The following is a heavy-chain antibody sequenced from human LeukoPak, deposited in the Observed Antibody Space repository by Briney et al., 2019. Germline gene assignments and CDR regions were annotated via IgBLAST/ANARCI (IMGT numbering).Heavy chain of an antibody. Sequence: GGSLRLSCAASGFTFSSYAMSWVRQAPGKGLEWVSAISGSGGSTYCADSVKGRLTISRDNSKNTLYLQMNSLRAEDTAVYYCAKDLNWSGSPPNTFDYWGQGTLVTVSS. CDR1: GFTFSSYA. CDR2: ISGSGGST. V-gene: IGHV3-23*01. CDR3: AKDLNWSGSPPNTFDY. D-gene: IGHD3-3*01. J-gene: IGHJ4*02.